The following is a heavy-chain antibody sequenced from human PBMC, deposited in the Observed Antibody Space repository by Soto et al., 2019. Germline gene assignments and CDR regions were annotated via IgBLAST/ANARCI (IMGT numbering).Heavy chain of an antibody. D-gene: IGHD2-21*02. CDR2: IFYSGST. Sequence: SETLSLTCTVSGGSVSSGSHYWSWIRQPPGKGLEWIGQIFYSGSTNYNPSLKSRVTISVDTSKNQFSLELSSVTAADTAVYFCARDFCGGDCSDDYYYSAMDVWGHGTTVTVSS. CDR1: GGSVSSGSHY. J-gene: IGHJ6*02. CDR3: ARDFCGGDCSDDYYYSAMDV. V-gene: IGHV4-61*01.